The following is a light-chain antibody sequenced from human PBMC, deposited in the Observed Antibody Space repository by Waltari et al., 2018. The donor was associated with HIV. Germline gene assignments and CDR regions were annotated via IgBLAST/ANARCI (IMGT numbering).Light chain of an antibody. CDR2: RKD. CDR1: SSNVGKNY. J-gene: IGLJ6*01. V-gene: IGLV1-47*01. Sequence: QSGLRQPPSTSRPPGQRVVISCSGSSSNVGKNYVSWFQQLPGAAPRLLIYRKDRRPSGVPDRCTAAKSGTSASLVISGLRSDDEAEYFCASWDDALSSWLFGGGTKLTVL. CDR3: ASWDDALSSWL.